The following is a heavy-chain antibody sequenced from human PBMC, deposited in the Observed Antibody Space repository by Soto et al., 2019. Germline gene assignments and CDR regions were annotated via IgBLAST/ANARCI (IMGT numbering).Heavy chain of an antibody. Sequence: QVQLQESGPGLVKPSETLSLSCTVSGGSISSYYWSWFRQSPGKRMEWIGYVHHSWGSSYNPSLQSRGAISLDTSNSQFSLKVNSVTATDTAVYYCARQGFGPLHGLVAVWGQGTTVTVSS. CDR2: VHHSWGS. CDR3: ARQGFGPLHGLVAV. D-gene: IGHD3-10*01. CDR1: GGSISSYY. V-gene: IGHV4-59*08. J-gene: IGHJ6*02.